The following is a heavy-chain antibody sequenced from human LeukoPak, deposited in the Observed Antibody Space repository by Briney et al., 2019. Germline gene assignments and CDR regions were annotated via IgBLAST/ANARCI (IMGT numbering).Heavy chain of an antibody. V-gene: IGHV3-7*01. CDR1: GFTFSSYW. CDR3: ARDWQTVDGNYYYMDV. D-gene: IGHD4-17*01. CDR2: IKKDGSEK. Sequence: GGSLRLSCAASGFTFSSYWMSWVRQAPGKGLEWVANIKKDGSEKYYVNSVKGRFTISRDNAKKSLYLQMNSLRAEDTAVYYCARDWQTVDGNYYYMDVWGKGTTVTISS. J-gene: IGHJ6*03.